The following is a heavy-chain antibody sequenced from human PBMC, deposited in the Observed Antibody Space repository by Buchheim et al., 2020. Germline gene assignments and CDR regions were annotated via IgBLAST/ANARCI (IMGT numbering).Heavy chain of an antibody. CDR2: INPDGSDT. V-gene: IGHV3-74*01. CDR3: TRSANFFRGMDV. CDR1: GFTFSSDW. Sequence: EARLVESGGGLGQPGGSLRLSCAASGFTFSSDWMHWVRQAPGKGLVWVSRINPDGSDTTYADSVKGRFIISRDNGRNTLYLQMNSLRGEDTAIYYCTRSANFFRGMDVWGQGTT. J-gene: IGHJ6*02. D-gene: IGHD2-15*01.